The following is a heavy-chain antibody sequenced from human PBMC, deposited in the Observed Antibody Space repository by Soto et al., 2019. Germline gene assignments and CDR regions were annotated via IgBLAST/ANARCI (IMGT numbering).Heavy chain of an antibody. V-gene: IGHV3-30-3*01. Sequence: GGSLRLSCAASGFTFSSYAMHWVRQAPGKGLEWVAVISYDGSNKYYADSVKGRFTISRDNSKNTLYLQMNSLRAEDTAVYYCARDLSARLGYYGMDVWGQGTTVTVSS. J-gene: IGHJ6*02. D-gene: IGHD6-6*01. CDR3: ARDLSARLGYYGMDV. CDR1: GFTFSSYA. CDR2: ISYDGSNK.